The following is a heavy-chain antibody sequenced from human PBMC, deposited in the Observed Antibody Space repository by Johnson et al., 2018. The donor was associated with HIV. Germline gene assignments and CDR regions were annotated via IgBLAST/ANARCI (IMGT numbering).Heavy chain of an antibody. Sequence: EVQVVESGGGLVQPGRSLRLSCAASGFTFDDYAMHWVRQAPGKGLEWVSGSSWNSGSIGYADSVKGGFTISRDNAKNSLYLQMNSLRAEDTALYYCAKVRYDSSGYWDREHDAFDIWGQGTMVTVSS. CDR3: AKVRYDSSGYWDREHDAFDI. CDR1: GFTFDDYA. J-gene: IGHJ3*02. D-gene: IGHD3-22*01. V-gene: IGHV3-9*01. CDR2: SSWNSGSI.